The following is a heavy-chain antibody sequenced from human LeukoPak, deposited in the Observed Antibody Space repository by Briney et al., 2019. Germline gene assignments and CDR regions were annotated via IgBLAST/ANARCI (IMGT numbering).Heavy chain of an antibody. J-gene: IGHJ4*02. CDR3: ARAQHRGWGFDY. Sequence: GGSLRLSCSASGFTFSTYSMNWVRQAPGKGLEWVSSISSSSDYIYYADSVKGQFTISRDTSQNTLHLQMNSLRAEDTAVYYCARAQHRGWGFDYWGQGTLVTVSS. V-gene: IGHV3-21*01. CDR1: GFTFSTYS. D-gene: IGHD1-26*01. CDR2: ISSSSDYI.